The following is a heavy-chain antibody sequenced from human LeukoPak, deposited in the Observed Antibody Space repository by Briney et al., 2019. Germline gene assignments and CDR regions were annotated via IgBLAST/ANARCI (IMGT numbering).Heavy chain of an antibody. D-gene: IGHD3-10*01. J-gene: IGHJ6*02. CDR2: ISGSGGST. CDR1: GFTFSSYA. Sequence: HPGGSLRLSCAASGFTFSSYAMIWVRQAPGKGLEWVSVISGSGGSTYYADSVKGRFTISRDNSKDTLYLQMNSLRAEDTAVYWSHFYYYGSGSYLIMDVWGQGTTVTVSS. V-gene: IGHV3-23*01. CDR3: HFYYYGSGSYLIMDV.